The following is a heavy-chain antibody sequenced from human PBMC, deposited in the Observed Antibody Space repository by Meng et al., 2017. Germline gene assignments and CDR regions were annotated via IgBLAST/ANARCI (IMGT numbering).Heavy chain of an antibody. V-gene: IGHV4-61*02. D-gene: IGHD3-10*01. CDR1: GGSINSGNYY. CDR2: IYTSGST. Sequence: SCSVSGGSINSGNYYCSWIRQPAGKGLEWIGRIYTSGSTNYNPSLESRVTMSLDTSKNQFSLKLSSVTAADTAVYYSARDIAVKYYYGSGSYSDYYAMDVWGQGTTVTVSS. CDR3: ARDIAVKYYYGSGSYSDYYAMDV. J-gene: IGHJ6*02.